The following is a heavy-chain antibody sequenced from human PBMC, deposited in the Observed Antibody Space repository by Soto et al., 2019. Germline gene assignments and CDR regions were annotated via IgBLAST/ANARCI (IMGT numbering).Heavy chain of an antibody. J-gene: IGHJ4*02. CDR2: IYHSGST. Sequence: PSETLSLTCAVSGGSISSSNWWSWVRQPPGKGLEWIGEIYHSGSTNYNPSLKSRVTISVDKSKNQFSLKLSSVTAADTAVYYCARHGTSSGWFLLTGLFDYWGQGTLVTVSS. CDR3: ARHGTSSGWFLLTGLFDY. V-gene: IGHV4-4*02. CDR1: GGSISSSNW. D-gene: IGHD6-19*01.